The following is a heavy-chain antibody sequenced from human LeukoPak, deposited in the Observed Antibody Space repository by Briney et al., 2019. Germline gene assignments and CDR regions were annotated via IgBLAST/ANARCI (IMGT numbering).Heavy chain of an antibody. D-gene: IGHD3-22*01. CDR1: GGCISIYY. V-gene: IGHV4-59*08. Sequence: SETLSLTCTVSGGCISIYYWTWIRQPPGKGLEWIWYISYSGSTNYNPSLKSRVTISVDTSKNQFSLKLSSVTAADTAVYYCARLSRDSRGYWYFDLWGRGTLVTVSS. J-gene: IGHJ2*01. CDR2: ISYSGST. CDR3: ARLSRDSRGYWYFDL.